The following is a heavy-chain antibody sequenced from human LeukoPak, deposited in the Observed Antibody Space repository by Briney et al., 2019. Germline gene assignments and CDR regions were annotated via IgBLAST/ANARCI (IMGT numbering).Heavy chain of an antibody. J-gene: IGHJ6*02. CDR1: GFTFSSYG. CDR3: AKATAAGTYYYGMDV. CDR2: ISYDGSNK. Sequence: GRSLRLSCAASGFTFSSYGMHWVRQAPGKGLEWVAVISYDGSNKYYADSVKGRFTISRDNSKNTLYLQMNSLRAEDTAVYYCAKATAAGTYYYGMDVWGQGTTVTVSS. V-gene: IGHV3-30*18. D-gene: IGHD2-2*01.